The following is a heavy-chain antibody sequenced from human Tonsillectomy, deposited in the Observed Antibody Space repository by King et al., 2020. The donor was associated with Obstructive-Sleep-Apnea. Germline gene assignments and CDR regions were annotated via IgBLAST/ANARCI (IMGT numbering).Heavy chain of an antibody. CDR1: GLTFNSYA. CDR3: AYYLWGLENCDAGDCYRNYYYGLDV. J-gene: IGHJ6*02. CDR2: ISGIGDRT. V-gene: IGHV3-23*04. Sequence: VQLVESGGGLVQPGGSLRLSCAVSGLTFNSYAMIWVRQAPGKGLEWVSAISGIGDRTYYTDPVKGRFTVSRDNSKNTLYLQINSLRAEDTAVYFCAYYLWGLENCDAGDCYRNYYYGLDVWGQGTTVTVSS. D-gene: IGHD2-21*02.